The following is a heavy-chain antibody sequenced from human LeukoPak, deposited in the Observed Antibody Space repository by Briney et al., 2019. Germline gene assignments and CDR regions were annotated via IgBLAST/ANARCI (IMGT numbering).Heavy chain of an antibody. D-gene: IGHD1-26*01. CDR2: MYGTSNI. Sequence: PGGSLRLSCAASGFTVSTTYMAWVRQAPEKGLEWVSFMYGTSNIYYADSVKGRFTISRDDSNNTLYLQMNSLEAADTAVYYCARGVLGLKPLDYRGQGTLVTVSS. CDR3: ARGVLGLKPLDY. V-gene: IGHV3-53*01. CDR1: GFTVSTTY. J-gene: IGHJ4*02.